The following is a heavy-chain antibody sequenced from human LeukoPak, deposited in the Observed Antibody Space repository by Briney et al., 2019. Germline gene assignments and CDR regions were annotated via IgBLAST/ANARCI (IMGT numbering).Heavy chain of an antibody. CDR2: IYYSGST. CDR1: GGSISTYY. CDR3: ARGRRWLQLRSHYYYGMDV. Sequence: SETLSLTCTVSGGSISTYYGNWIRQAPGKGLEWIGYIYYSGSTNYNPSLKSRVTISVDTSKNQFSLKLSSVTAADTAVYYCARGRRWLQLRSHYYYGMDVWGQGTTVTVSS. V-gene: IGHV4-59*12. D-gene: IGHD5-24*01. J-gene: IGHJ6*02.